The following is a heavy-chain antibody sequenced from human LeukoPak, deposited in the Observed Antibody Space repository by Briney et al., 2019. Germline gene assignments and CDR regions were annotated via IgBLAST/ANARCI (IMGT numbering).Heavy chain of an antibody. J-gene: IGHJ4*02. CDR3: ARKYCSSASCYSFDY. CDR1: GGSISSYY. CDR2: IYHSGNT. D-gene: IGHD2-2*02. Sequence: SETLSLTCTVSGGSISSYYWSWIRQPAGKGLEWIGSIYHSGNTYYNPSLKSRVTISVDTSKNQFSLKLSSVTAADTAVYYCARKYCSSASCYSFDYWGQGTLVTVSS. V-gene: IGHV4-4*07.